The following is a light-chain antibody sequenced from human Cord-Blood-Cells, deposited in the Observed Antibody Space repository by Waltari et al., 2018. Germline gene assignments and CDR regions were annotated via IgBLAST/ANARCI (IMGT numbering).Light chain of an antibody. Sequence: QSALTQPASVSGSPGQSITISCTGTSSDVGGYNYVSWYQQHPGKAPKLMIYDVSKRPSGVSNPVSGCKSANTAALTISGRQAEDEADYYCSSYTSSSTFVVFGGGTKLTVL. CDR1: SSDVGGYNY. V-gene: IGLV2-14*01. CDR3: SSYTSSSTFVV. CDR2: DVS. J-gene: IGLJ2*01.